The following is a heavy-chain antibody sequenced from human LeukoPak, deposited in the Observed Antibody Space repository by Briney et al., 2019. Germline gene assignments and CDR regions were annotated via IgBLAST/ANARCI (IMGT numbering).Heavy chain of an antibody. CDR3: ARPSRRYSSGPDAFDI. CDR1: GFTFSSYA. Sequence: SGGSLRLSCAASGFTFSSYAMHWVRQAPGKGLEWVAVISYDGSNKYYADSVKGRFTISRDNSKNTLYLQMNSLRAEDTAVYYCARPSRRYSSGPDAFDIWGQGTMVTVSS. V-gene: IGHV3-30*04. J-gene: IGHJ3*02. CDR2: ISYDGSNK. D-gene: IGHD6-19*01.